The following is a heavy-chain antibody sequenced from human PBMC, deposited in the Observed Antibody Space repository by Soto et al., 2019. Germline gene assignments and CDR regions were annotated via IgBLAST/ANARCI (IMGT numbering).Heavy chain of an antibody. V-gene: IGHV1-18*01. CDR2: IIPYNDNT. CDR1: GYIFSDYG. Sequence: ASVKVSCKASGYIFSDYGINWVRLAPGQGLEWMGWIIPYNDNTKYAENFQGRVTLTTDTSTNTVYMELRSLTPDDTGVYYCARANMVRGVNGFPLFDYWGQGTLVTVSS. J-gene: IGHJ4*02. D-gene: IGHD3-10*01. CDR3: ARANMVRGVNGFPLFDY.